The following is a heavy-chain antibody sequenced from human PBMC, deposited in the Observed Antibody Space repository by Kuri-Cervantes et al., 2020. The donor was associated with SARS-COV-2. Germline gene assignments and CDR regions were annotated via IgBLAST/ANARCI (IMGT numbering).Heavy chain of an antibody. CDR1: GFTFSSYA. D-gene: IGHD1-1*01. J-gene: IGHJ4*02. CDR3: VRDGDHWNFDY. V-gene: IGHV3-23*01. Sequence: ETLSLTCAASGFTFSSYAMSWVRQAPGKGLEWVSAISGSGGSTYYADSVKGRFTLSGDNAQNMLFLQMNSLRAEDTAVYYCVRDGDHWNFDYWGQGTLVTVSS. CDR2: ISGSGGST.